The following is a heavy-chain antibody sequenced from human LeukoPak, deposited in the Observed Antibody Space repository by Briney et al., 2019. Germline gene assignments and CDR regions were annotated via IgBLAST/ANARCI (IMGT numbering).Heavy chain of an antibody. Sequence: GGSLRLSCAASGFTFSSYWMSWVRQAPGKGLEWVSSISSSSSYIYYADSVKGRFTISRDNAKNSLYLQMNSLRAEDTAVYYCAREKRYYDFSDGMDVWGQGTTVTVSS. CDR1: GFTFSSYW. CDR2: ISSSSSYI. CDR3: AREKRYYDFSDGMDV. D-gene: IGHD3-3*01. J-gene: IGHJ6*02. V-gene: IGHV3-21*01.